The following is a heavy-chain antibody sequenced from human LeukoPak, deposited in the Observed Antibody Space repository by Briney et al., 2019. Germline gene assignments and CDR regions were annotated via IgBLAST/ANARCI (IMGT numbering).Heavy chain of an antibody. CDR3: ARVSTNSRVGGYDPQWYFDL. D-gene: IGHD5-12*01. CDR1: GYTFTGYY. Sequence: VASVKVSCKASGYTFTGYYMHWVRQAPGQGLEWMGWISGYNGNTNYLRKFQGRVTMTTDTSTNTVYMELRSLSSDDTAVYYCARVSTNSRVGGYDPQWYFDLWGRGTLVTVSS. V-gene: IGHV1-18*04. CDR2: ISGYNGNT. J-gene: IGHJ2*01.